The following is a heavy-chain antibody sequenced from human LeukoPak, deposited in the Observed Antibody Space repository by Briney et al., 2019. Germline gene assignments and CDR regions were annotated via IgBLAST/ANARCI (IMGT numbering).Heavy chain of an antibody. J-gene: IGHJ3*02. CDR1: GGSISSYY. CDR2: IYYSGST. D-gene: IGHD2-2*01. V-gene: IGHV4-59*01. CDR3: ARDLPENDAFDI. Sequence: PSETLSLTCTVSGGSISSYYWSWIRQPPGKGLEWIGYIYYSGSTNYNPSLKSRVTISVDTSKNQFSLKLSSVTAADTAVYYCARDLPENDAFDIWGQGTMVTVSS.